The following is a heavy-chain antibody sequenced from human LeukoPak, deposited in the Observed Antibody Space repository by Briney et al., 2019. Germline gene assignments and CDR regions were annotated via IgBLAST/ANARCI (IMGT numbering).Heavy chain of an antibody. CDR2: IRYDGSNK. CDR3: ARPKQQMVPNYDY. Sequence: GGSLRLSCAASGFTFSSYGMHWVRQAPGKGLEWVAFIRYDGSNKYYADSVKGRFTISRDNSENTLYLQMNSLRAEDTAMYYCARPKQQMVPNYDYWGQGTLVTVSS. CDR1: GFTFSSYG. V-gene: IGHV3-30*02. J-gene: IGHJ4*02. D-gene: IGHD6-13*01.